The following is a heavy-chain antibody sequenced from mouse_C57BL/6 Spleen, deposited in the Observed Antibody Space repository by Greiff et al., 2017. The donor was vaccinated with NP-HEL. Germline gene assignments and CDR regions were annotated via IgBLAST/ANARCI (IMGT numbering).Heavy chain of an antibody. Sequence: VQLQQPGAELVKPGASVKMSCKASGYTFTSYWITWVKQRPGQGLEWIGDIYPGSGSTNYNEKFKSKATLTVDTSSSTAYMQLSSLTSEDSAVYYCASPLDSSGSGYAMDYWGQGTSVTVSS. J-gene: IGHJ4*01. D-gene: IGHD3-2*02. CDR3: ASPLDSSGSGYAMDY. CDR1: GYTFTSYW. V-gene: IGHV1-55*01. CDR2: IYPGSGST.